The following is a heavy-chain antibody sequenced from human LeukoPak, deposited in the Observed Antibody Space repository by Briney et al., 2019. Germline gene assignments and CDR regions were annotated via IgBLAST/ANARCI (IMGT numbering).Heavy chain of an antibody. D-gene: IGHD3-22*01. CDR3: AREHYYDTTGYYDYYYYMDV. J-gene: IGHJ6*03. V-gene: IGHV1-18*01. CDR1: GYTFTSYG. Sequence: ASVKVSCKASGYTFTSYGISWVRQAPGQGLEWMGWISAYNGNTNYAQKLQGRVTMTTDTSTSTAYMELRSLRSDDTAVYYCAREHYYDTTGYYDYYYYMDVWGKGTTVTVSS. CDR2: ISAYNGNT.